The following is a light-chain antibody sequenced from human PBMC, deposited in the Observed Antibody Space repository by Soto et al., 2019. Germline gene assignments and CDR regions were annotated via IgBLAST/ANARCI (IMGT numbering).Light chain of an antibody. J-gene: IGLJ2*01. CDR2: EVS. CDR3: SSSAGSTNLI. V-gene: IGLV2-8*01. Sequence: QSALTQPPSASGSPGQSVTISCTGTSSDVGGHNYVSWYQQYPGKAPKLMIYEVSKRPSGVPDRFSGSKSVNTASLTVSGLQAEDAADYYCSSSAGSTNLIVGGGTKLTVL. CDR1: SSDVGGHNY.